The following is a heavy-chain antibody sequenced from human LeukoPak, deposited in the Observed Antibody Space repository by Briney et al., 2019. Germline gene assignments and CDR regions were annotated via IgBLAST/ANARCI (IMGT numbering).Heavy chain of an antibody. D-gene: IGHD3-10*01. V-gene: IGHV3-7*01. CDR1: GFTFSSYW. CDR3: ARDSYSVRGVRSFDY. J-gene: IGHJ4*02. Sequence: GGSLRLSCAASGFTFSSYWMSWVRQAPGKGLEWVANIKQDGSEKYYVDSVKGRFTISRDNAKISLYLQMNSLRAEDTAVYYCARDSYSVRGVRSFDYWGQGTLVTVSS. CDR2: IKQDGSEK.